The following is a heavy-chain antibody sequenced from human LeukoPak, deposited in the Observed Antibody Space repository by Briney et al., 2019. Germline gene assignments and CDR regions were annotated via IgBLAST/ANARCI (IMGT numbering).Heavy chain of an antibody. CDR3: AKSKIVVVPAAIGY. CDR1: GFTFSSYA. D-gene: IGHD2-2*01. Sequence: GGSLRLSCAASGFTFSSYAMSWVRQAPGKGLEWVSAISGSGGSTYYADSVKGRFTISRDNSKNTLYLQMNSLRAEDTAVYYRAKSKIVVVPAAIGYWGQGTLVTVSS. CDR2: ISGSGGST. V-gene: IGHV3-23*01. J-gene: IGHJ4*02.